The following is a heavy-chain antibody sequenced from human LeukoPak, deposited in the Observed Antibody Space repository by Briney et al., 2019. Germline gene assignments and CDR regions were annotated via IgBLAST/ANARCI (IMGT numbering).Heavy chain of an antibody. Sequence: PSETLSLTCTVSGGSISSYYWSWIRQPPGKGLEWIGYIYYSGSTYYNPSLKSRVTISVDRSKNQFSLKLSSVTAADTAVYYCARSAVTTYSSGWYYFDYWGQGTLVTVSS. CDR2: IYYSGST. CDR3: ARSAVTTYSSGWYYFDY. D-gene: IGHD6-19*01. J-gene: IGHJ4*02. V-gene: IGHV4-59*12. CDR1: GGSISSYY.